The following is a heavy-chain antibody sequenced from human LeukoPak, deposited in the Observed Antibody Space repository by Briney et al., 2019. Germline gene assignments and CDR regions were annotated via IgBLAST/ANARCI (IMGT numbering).Heavy chain of an antibody. CDR1: GGSISSSSYY. CDR2: IYYSGST. Sequence: PSETLSLTCTVSGGSISSSSYYWGWIRQPPGKGLEWIGSIYYSGSTYYNPSLKSRVTISVDTSKNQFSLRLSSVTAADTAVYYCARDPGDSSAYYSNYYYYMDVWGKGTTVTVSS. J-gene: IGHJ6*03. V-gene: IGHV4-39*07. D-gene: IGHD3-22*01. CDR3: ARDPGDSSAYYSNYYYYMDV.